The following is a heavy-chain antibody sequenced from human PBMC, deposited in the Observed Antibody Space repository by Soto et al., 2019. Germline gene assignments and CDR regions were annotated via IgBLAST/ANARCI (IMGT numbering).Heavy chain of an antibody. Sequence: QLQLRESGSRLVKPSQTLSLTCAVSGGSLTSGTYSWNWIRQPPGKGLEWIGYIFPSGTTYYNQSLKSRVSISIDVSKNQFSLNLRSLTAADTAVYYCARGREFDSWGQGTLVTVSS. CDR3: ARGREFDS. J-gene: IGHJ4*02. CDR1: GGSLTSGTYS. V-gene: IGHV4-30-2*01. CDR2: IFPSGTT.